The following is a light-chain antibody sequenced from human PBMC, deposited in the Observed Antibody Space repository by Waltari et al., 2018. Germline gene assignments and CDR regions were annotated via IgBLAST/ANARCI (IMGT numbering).Light chain of an antibody. CDR2: GNS. CDR1: SSNIGAGYD. V-gene: IGLV1-40*01. CDR3: QSYDSSLSGVV. Sequence: QSVLTQPPSVSGAPGQRVTISCTGSSSNIGAGYDVHWYQQLPGIAPKLLSYGNSNRPSGVPDRFSGSKSGTSASLAITGLQAEDEADYYCQSYDSSLSGVVFGGGTKLTVL. J-gene: IGLJ2*01.